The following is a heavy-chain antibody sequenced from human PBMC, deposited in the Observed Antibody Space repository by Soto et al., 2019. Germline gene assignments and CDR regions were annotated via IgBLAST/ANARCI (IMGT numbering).Heavy chain of an antibody. CDR3: AKDADKDIVVVVADHAWFDP. Sequence: GSLILSCAASGFTFRSDAISWFLQAPGKGLEWVSAISGSGGSTYYADSVKGRFTISRDNSKNTLDLQMNSLRAEETGVYYCAKDADKDIVVVVADHAWFDPWGLGTVVRVSS. D-gene: IGHD2-15*01. CDR2: ISGSGGST. V-gene: IGHV3-23*01. J-gene: IGHJ5*02. CDR1: GFTFRSDA.